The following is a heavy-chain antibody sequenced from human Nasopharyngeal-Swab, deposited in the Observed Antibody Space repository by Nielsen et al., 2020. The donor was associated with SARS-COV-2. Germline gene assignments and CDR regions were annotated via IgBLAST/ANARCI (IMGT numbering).Heavy chain of an antibody. CDR2: IYYSGST. J-gene: IGHJ6*03. CDR3: ARVSRYYYMDA. V-gene: IGHV4-31*02. Sequence: RQAPGKGLEWIGYIYYSGSTYYNPSLKSRVTISVDTSKNQFSLKLSSVTAADTAVYYCARVSRYYYMDAWGKGTTVTVSS.